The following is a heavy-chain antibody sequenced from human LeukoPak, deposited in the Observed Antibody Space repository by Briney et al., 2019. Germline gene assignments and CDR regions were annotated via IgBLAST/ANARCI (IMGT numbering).Heavy chain of an antibody. J-gene: IGHJ4*02. V-gene: IGHV3-7*03. D-gene: IGHD5-24*01. Sequence: GGSLTLSCAASGFTFSSYWMSWVRQAPGKGMEWVANIKQDGSEKYYVGSLKGRFTISRDNAKNSLYLQMSSLRAEDTAVYYCARDSSGRWLQQYSPFDYWGREPWSPSPQ. CDR3: ARDSSGRWLQQYSPFDY. CDR1: GFTFSSYW. CDR2: IKQDGSEK.